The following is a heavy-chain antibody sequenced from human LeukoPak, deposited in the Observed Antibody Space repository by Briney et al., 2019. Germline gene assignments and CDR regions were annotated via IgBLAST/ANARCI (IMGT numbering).Heavy chain of an antibody. J-gene: IGHJ4*02. D-gene: IGHD3-10*01. CDR1: GFTFSSYA. V-gene: IGHV3-23*01. CDR3: ARHGGVHFDH. CDR2: ISGSGGST. Sequence: PGGSLRLSCAASGFTFSSYAMSWVRQAPGKGLEWVPAISGSGGSTYYADSVKGRFTISRDNSKNTLYLQMNSLRAEDTAVYYCARHGGVHFDHWGQGALVTVFS.